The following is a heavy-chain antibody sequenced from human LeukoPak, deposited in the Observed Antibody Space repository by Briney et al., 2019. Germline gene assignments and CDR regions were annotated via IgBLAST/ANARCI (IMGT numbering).Heavy chain of an antibody. V-gene: IGHV1-2*02. CDR1: GYTFTGYY. J-gene: IGHJ6*03. CDR2: INPNSGGT. Sequence: ASVKVSCKASGYTFTGYYMHWVRQAPGQGLEWMGWINPNSGGTNYAQKFRGRVTMTRDTSISTAYMELSRLRSDDTAVYYCARAQIYYYYMDVWGKGTTVTVPS. CDR3: ARAQIYYYYMDV.